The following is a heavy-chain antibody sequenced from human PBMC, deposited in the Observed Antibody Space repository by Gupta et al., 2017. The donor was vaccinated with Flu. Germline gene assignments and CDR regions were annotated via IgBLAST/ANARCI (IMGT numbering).Heavy chain of an antibody. D-gene: IGHD2-2*01. CDR2: IIPIFGTA. V-gene: IGHV1-69*01. CDR3: ASRDIVVVPAASTSYYYGMDV. Sequence: VRQAPGQGLEWMGGIIPIFGTANYAQKFQGRVTITADESTSTAYMELSSLRSEDTAVYYCASRDIVVVPAASTSYYYGMDVWGQGTTVTVSS. J-gene: IGHJ6*02.